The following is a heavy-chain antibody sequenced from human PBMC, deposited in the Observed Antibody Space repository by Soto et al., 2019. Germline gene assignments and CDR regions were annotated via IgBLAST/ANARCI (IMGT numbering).Heavy chain of an antibody. CDR3: AAGYGSGSYSPNFDY. Sequence: QVQLVQSGAEVKKPGASVKVSCKASGYTFTSYAMHWVRQAPGQRLEWMGWINAGNGNTKYSQKFQGRVTITRDTSASTDYMELSSLRSEDTAVYYCAAGYGSGSYSPNFDYWGQGTLVTVSS. D-gene: IGHD3-10*01. V-gene: IGHV1-3*01. J-gene: IGHJ4*02. CDR1: GYTFTSYA. CDR2: INAGNGNT.